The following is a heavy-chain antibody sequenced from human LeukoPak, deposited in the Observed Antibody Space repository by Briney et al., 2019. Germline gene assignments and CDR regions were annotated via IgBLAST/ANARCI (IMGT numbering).Heavy chain of an antibody. CDR2: IGGSGGST. CDR1: GLTFSSYA. J-gene: IGHJ4*02. D-gene: IGHD5-24*01. Sequence: PGGSLRLSCAASGLTFSSYAMSWVRQASGKGLEWVSAIGGSGGSTNYADSVEGRFTISRDNSKNTLYLQMNSLRAEDTALYYCAKDRDGYMGAFDYWGQGTLVTVSS. V-gene: IGHV3-23*01. CDR3: AKDRDGYMGAFDY.